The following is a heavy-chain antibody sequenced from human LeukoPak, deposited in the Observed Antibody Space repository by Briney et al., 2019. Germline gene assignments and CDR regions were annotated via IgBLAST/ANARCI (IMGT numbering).Heavy chain of an antibody. Sequence: GGSLRLSCAASGFTFSSYALPWVRQAPGKGLEWVAVVSYEGNNKYYADSVKGRLTISRDNSKNTLYLQMNSLRAEDTAVYYCARDVGATADYYYGMDVWGQGTTVTVSS. V-gene: IGHV3-30-3*01. D-gene: IGHD1-26*01. J-gene: IGHJ6*02. CDR1: GFTFSSYA. CDR3: ARDVGATADYYYGMDV. CDR2: VSYEGNNK.